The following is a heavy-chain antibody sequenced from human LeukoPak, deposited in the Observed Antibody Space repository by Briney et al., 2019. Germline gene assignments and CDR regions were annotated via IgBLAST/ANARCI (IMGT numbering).Heavy chain of an antibody. J-gene: IGHJ6*02. CDR2: ISSSGSTT. CDR1: GFTFSSYA. CDR3: ARGDTSYYHYGMDV. D-gene: IGHD2-21*02. V-gene: IGHV3-48*04. Sequence: GGSLRLSCAASGFTFSSYAMHWVRQAPGKGLECVSYISSSGSTTYYADSVKGRFTISRDNAKNSLYLQMNSLRAEDTAVYYCARGDTSYYHYGMDVWGQGTTVTVSS.